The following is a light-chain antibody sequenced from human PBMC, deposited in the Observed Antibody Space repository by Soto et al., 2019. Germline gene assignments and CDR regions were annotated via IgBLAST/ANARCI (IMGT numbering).Light chain of an antibody. J-gene: IGLJ7*01. CDR2: EVS. CDR3: SSYTSSRTLV. Sequence: QSALTQPASVSGSPGQSITISCTGTSSDVGGYNYVSWYQQHPGKAPKLMLYEVSKRPSGVSNRFSGSKSGDTASLIISGLQAEDEDDYYCSSYTSSRTLVFGGGTQLTVL. V-gene: IGLV2-14*01. CDR1: SSDVGGYNY.